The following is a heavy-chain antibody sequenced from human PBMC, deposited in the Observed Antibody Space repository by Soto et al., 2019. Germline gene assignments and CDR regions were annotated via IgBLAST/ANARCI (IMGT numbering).Heavy chain of an antibody. CDR3: ARVPGGTYNDILTGFPYYYYYYMDV. Sequence: QVQLVQSGAEVKKPGASVKVSCKASGYTFTSYDINWVRQATGQGLEWMGWMNPNSGNTGYAQKFQGRVTMTRNTSISTAYMELSSLRSEDTAVYYCARVPGGTYNDILTGFPYYYYYYMDVWGKGTTVTVSS. J-gene: IGHJ6*03. CDR1: GYTFTSYD. V-gene: IGHV1-8*01. D-gene: IGHD3-9*01. CDR2: MNPNSGNT.